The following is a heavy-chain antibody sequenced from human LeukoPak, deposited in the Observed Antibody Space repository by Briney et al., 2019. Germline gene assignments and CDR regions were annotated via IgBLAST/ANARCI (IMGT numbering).Heavy chain of an antibody. D-gene: IGHD1-1*01. CDR1: GYTFSDYY. Sequence: GATVKLSCKASGYTFSDYYIHWIQQGPGKGLEWMGRVDPENGETLYAQKFRGRVTFTADTSTETTYMEISGLGSEDTAVYFCARWASATGFFDYWGQGALATVSS. J-gene: IGHJ4*02. V-gene: IGHV1-69-2*01. CDR3: ARWASATGFFDY. CDR2: VDPENGET.